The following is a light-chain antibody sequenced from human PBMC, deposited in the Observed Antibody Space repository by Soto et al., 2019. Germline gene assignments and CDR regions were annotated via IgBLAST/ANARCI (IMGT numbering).Light chain of an antibody. CDR1: QSVSSD. J-gene: IGKJ4*01. CDR2: DAS. Sequence: EVVLTQSPATLSLSPGESATLSCRASQSVSSDLAWYQQKPGQAPRLLIYDASNRLTGIPARFRGSGSGTDFTLTISSLEPEDFAVYYCHQRSTWPLTFGGGTKVEI. V-gene: IGKV3-11*01. CDR3: HQRSTWPLT.